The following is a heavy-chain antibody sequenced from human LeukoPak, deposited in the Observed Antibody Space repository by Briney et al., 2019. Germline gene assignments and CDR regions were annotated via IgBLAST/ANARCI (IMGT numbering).Heavy chain of an antibody. CDR1: GFTFSSYW. V-gene: IGHV3-11*04. CDR2: ISNSGNTI. D-gene: IGHD1-26*01. CDR3: ARDHDLFAGATGSFDY. Sequence: GGSLRLSCAASGFTFSSYWMSWIRQAPGKGLEWVSYISNSGNTIYYADSVKGRFTISRDNAKNSLYLQMNSLRAEDTAVYYCARDHDLFAGATGSFDYWGQGTLVTVSS. J-gene: IGHJ4*02.